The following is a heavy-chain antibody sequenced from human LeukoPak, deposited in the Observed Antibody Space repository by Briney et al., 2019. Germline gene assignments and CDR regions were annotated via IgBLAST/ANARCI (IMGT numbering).Heavy chain of an antibody. D-gene: IGHD3-9*01. CDR2: INPNSGGT. CDR3: ARDILRYFDWSPLGNPEYWFDP. Sequence: ASVKVSCKASGYTFTGYYMHWVRQAPGQGLEWMGWINPNSGGTNYAQKFQGRVTMTRGTSISTAYMELSRLRSDDTAVYYCARDILRYFDWSPLGNPEYWFDPWGQGTLVTVSS. CDR1: GYTFTGYY. V-gene: IGHV1-2*02. J-gene: IGHJ5*02.